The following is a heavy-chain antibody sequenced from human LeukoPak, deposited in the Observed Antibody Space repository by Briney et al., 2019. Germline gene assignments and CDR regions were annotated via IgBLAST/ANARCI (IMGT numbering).Heavy chain of an antibody. CDR3: ARDPYCTNGVCAGGGDY. J-gene: IGHJ4*02. D-gene: IGHD2-8*01. CDR1: GYTFTGYY. CDR2: INPNSGGT. V-gene: IGHV1-2*02. Sequence: GASVKVSCKASGYTFTGYYMHWVRQAPGQGLEWMGWINPNSGGTNYAQKFQGRVTMTRDTSISTAYMELSRLRSDDTAVYYCARDPYCTNGVCAGGGDYWGQGTLVTVSS.